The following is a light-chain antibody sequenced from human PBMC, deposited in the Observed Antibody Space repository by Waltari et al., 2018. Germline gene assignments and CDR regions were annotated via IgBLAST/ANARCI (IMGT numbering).Light chain of an antibody. CDR2: RNT. V-gene: IGLV1-47*01. J-gene: IGLJ3*02. CDR1: TSNIGNNY. Sequence: QSVLTQPPSASGTPGQRVTISCSGGTSNIGNNYVYWYQQLPGTAPKLLIYRNTQRPSGVPDRFSGSTSGTSASLAISGLRSEDEAAYFCAAWDDSRSGPGWVFGGGTEMTVL. CDR3: AAWDDSRSGPGWV.